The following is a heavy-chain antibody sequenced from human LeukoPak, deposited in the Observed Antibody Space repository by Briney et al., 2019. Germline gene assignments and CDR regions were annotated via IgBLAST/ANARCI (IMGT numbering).Heavy chain of an antibody. CDR3: ARGASATDY. CDR2: IRYDGSDK. V-gene: IGHV3-30*02. Sequence: GGSLRLSCAASGFTFSTYGMHWVRQAPGKGLEWVAFIRYDGSDKYYADSVKGRFTISRDNAKNSLYLQMNSLRAEDTAVYYCARGASATDYWGQGTLVTVSS. CDR1: GFTFSTYG. D-gene: IGHD2-15*01. J-gene: IGHJ4*02.